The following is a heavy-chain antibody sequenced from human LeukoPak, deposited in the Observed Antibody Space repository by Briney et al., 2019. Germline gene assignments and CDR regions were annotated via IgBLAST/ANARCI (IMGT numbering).Heavy chain of an antibody. CDR1: GYTFTSYG. CDR3: ARDGYSSSWYEGAFGGYYYGMDV. D-gene: IGHD6-13*01. V-gene: IGHV1-18*01. CDR2: ISAYNGNT. Sequence: ASVKVSCKASGYTFTSYGISWVRQAPGQGLEWMEWISAYNGNTNYAQKLQGRVTMTTDTSTSTAYMELRSLRSDDTAVYYCARDGYSSSWYEGAFGGYYYGMDVWGQGTTVTVSS. J-gene: IGHJ6*02.